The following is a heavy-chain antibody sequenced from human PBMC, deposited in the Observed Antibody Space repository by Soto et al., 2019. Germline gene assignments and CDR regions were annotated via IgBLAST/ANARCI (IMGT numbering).Heavy chain of an antibody. V-gene: IGHV1-69*01. CDR3: ARDKGNGYCSSTSCYHNWFDP. J-gene: IGHJ5*02. CDR2: IIPIFGTA. CDR1: GGTFSSYA. Sequence: QVQLVQSGAEVKKPGSSVKVSCKASGGTFSSYAISWVRQAHGQGLEWMGGIIPIFGTANYAQKFQGRVTITADESTSTAYMELSSLRSEDTAVYYCARDKGNGYCSSTSCYHNWFDPWGQGTLVTVSS. D-gene: IGHD2-2*01.